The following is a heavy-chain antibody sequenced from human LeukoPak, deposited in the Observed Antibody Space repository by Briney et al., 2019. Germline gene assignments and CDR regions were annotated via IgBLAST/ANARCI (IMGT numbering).Heavy chain of an antibody. Sequence: QTGRSLRLSCAASGFTFSSYAMHWARQAPGKGLEWVAVISYDGSNKYYADSVKGRFTISRDNSKNTLYLQMNSLRAEDTAVYYCVSGSLQSGYNFDYWGQGALVTVSS. CDR3: VSGSLQSGYNFDY. CDR2: ISYDGSNK. J-gene: IGHJ4*02. V-gene: IGHV3-30-3*01. CDR1: GFTFSSYA. D-gene: IGHD3-3*01.